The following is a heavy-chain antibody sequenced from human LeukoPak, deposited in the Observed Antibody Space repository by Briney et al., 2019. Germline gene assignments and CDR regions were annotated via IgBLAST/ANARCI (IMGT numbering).Heavy chain of an antibody. Sequence: SETLSLTCTVSGGGGSISSHYWSWIRQPPGKGLEWIGEIHHSESTNFNPSLKSRVTISVDKSKNHFSLSLTSVSAADTAVYYCARGIPGYFGTSGYYYEYWGQGILVTVSS. CDR1: GGGGSISSHY. D-gene: IGHD3-22*01. J-gene: IGHJ4*02. CDR2: IHHSEST. CDR3: ARGIPGYFGTSGYYYEY. V-gene: IGHV4-34*01.